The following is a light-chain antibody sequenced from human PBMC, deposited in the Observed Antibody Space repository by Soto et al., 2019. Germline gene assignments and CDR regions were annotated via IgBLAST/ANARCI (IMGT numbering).Light chain of an antibody. Sequence: DIQVTQSPSTLSASVGDRVIIACRASQTADTWVAWYQQKPGKAPTVLIYDASRLESGVPSSFSGSGSGTLFTLTISNLQPDDFATYYCQQYNDYPYTFGQGTKVEI. CDR3: QQYNDYPYT. CDR1: QTADTW. J-gene: IGKJ2*01. V-gene: IGKV1-5*01. CDR2: DAS.